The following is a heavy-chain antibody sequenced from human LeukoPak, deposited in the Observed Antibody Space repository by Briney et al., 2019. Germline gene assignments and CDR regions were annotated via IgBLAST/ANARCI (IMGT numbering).Heavy chain of an antibody. J-gene: IGHJ3*01. V-gene: IGHV4-59*08. CDR1: GGSINGYY. D-gene: IGHD3-16*01. CDR3: ARRRLGDAFDV. Sequence: SETLSLTCTVSGGSINGYYWTWIRQPPGKGLEWIGYIYYSGNTNYNPSLKSRVSLSVHTSKNQFSLRLSSVTAADTAIYYCARRRLGDAFDVWGQGTVVAVSS. CDR2: IYYSGNT.